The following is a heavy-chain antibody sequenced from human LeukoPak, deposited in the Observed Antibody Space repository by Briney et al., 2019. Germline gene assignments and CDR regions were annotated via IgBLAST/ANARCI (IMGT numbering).Heavy chain of an antibody. J-gene: IGHJ4*02. V-gene: IGHV1-18*01. CDR3: ATGQDSSSLGDY. CDR2: ISAYNGNT. Sequence: ASVKVSCKASGYTFTGYGISWVRRAPGQGLEWMGWISAYNGNTNYAQKLQGRVTMTTDTSTSTAYMGLRSLRSDDTAVYYCATGQDSSSLGDYWGQGTLVTVSS. D-gene: IGHD6-6*01. CDR1: GYTFTGYG.